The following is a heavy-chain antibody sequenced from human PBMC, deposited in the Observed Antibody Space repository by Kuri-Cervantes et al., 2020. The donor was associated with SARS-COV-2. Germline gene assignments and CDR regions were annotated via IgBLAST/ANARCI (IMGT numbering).Heavy chain of an antibody. D-gene: IGHD3-3*01. CDR1: GFTFSSYA. Sequence: GESLKISCAASGFTFSSYAMHWVRQAPGKGLEWVAVISYDGSNKYYADSVKGRFTISRDNSKNTLYLQMNSLRAEDTAVYYCARQYVLRHLEWSREMRSTYYMDVWGKGTTVTVSS. V-gene: IGHV3-30-3*02. CDR3: ARQYVLRHLEWSREMRSTYYMDV. J-gene: IGHJ6*03. CDR2: ISYDGSNK.